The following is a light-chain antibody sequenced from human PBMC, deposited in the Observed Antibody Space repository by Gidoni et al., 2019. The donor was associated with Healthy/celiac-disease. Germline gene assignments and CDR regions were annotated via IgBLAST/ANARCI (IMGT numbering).Light chain of an antibody. CDR3: CSYAGSSTVVV. CDR1: SRDVGSYNL. Sequence: QSALTQPASVSGSPGPSITISCTGTSRDVGSYNLVSWYQQHPGKAPKLLIYEGSKRPSGVSNRFSGSKSGNTASLTISGLQAEDEAYYYCCSYAGSSTVVVFGGGTKLTVL. CDR2: EGS. J-gene: IGLJ2*01. V-gene: IGLV2-23*01.